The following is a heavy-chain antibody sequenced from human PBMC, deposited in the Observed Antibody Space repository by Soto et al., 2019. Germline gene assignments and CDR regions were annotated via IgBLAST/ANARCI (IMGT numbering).Heavy chain of an antibody. V-gene: IGHV3-33*01. J-gene: IGHJ6*02. CDR3: ARVVRQSRYYYYYGMDV. CDR1: GFTFSSYG. D-gene: IGHD2-15*01. Sequence: GGSLRLSCAASGFTFSSYGMHWVRQAPGKGLEWVAVIWYDVSNKYYADSVKGRFTISRDNSKNTLYLQMNSLRAEDTAVYYCARVVRQSRYYYYYGMDVWGQGTKVTVSS. CDR2: IWYDVSNK.